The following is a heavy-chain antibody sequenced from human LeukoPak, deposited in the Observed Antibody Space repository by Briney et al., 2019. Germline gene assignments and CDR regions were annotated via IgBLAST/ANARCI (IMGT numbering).Heavy chain of an antibody. V-gene: IGHV3-30*04. D-gene: IGHD6-19*01. CDR3: VRDHLPSDYTSGWGPGAYGMDV. CDR1: AFIFRNYA. CDR2: ISKHGTDK. Sequence: PGRSLRPSCAASAFIFRNYAMHWVRQAPGKGPDWVAMISKHGTDKTYAHPVRGRFTTSREDSNHILFLQMNSLRAEDTAVYYCVRDHLPSDYTSGWGPGAYGMDVWGQGTPVTVSS. J-gene: IGHJ6*02.